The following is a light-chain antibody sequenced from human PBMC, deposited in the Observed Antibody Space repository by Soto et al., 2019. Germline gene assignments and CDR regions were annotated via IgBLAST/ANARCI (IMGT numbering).Light chain of an antibody. CDR3: QQYNNWPPWT. Sequence: DIQMTQSPSSLSASVGDRVTITCRAGQSISRFLNWFRQKPGKAPELLIYAASSLQSGVPSRFSGSGSETDFTLTISSLQPEDFAVYYCQQYNNWPPWTFGQGTKVEIK. V-gene: IGKV1-39*01. J-gene: IGKJ1*01. CDR2: AAS. CDR1: QSISRF.